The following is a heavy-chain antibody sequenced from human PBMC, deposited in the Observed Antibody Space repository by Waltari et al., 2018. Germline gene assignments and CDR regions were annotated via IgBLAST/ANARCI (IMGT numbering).Heavy chain of an antibody. J-gene: IGHJ5*01. V-gene: IGHV4-39*01. D-gene: IGHD3-10*01. CDR1: GASVTSGSYY. CDR2: MYYRVSS. Sequence: QLQLQESGPGLVKPSETLSLTCSVSGASVTSGSYYWGWIRQPPRKGLEWIGIMYYRVSSYSNPSLKSRVTISVDTSKNQFSLKLSSVAAADTAVYYCARAFGSGSYAWFDSWGQGTLVTVSS. CDR3: ARAFGSGSYAWFDS.